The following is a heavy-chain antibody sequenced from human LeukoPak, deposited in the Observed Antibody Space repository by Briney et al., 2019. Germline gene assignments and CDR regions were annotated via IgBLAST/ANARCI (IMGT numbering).Heavy chain of an antibody. V-gene: IGHV1-2*02. J-gene: IGHJ4*02. CDR3: ARPSPTYDSSGYYFDY. Sequence: ASVKVSCKASGYTFTGYYMHWVRQAPGQGLEWMGWINPNSGGTNYAQKFQGRVTMTRDTSISTAYMELSRLRSDDTAVYYCARPSPTYDSSGYYFDYWGQGTLVTVSS. CDR2: INPNSGGT. D-gene: IGHD3-22*01. CDR1: GYTFTGYY.